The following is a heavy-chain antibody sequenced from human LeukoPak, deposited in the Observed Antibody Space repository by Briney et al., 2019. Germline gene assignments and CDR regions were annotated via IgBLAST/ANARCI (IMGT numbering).Heavy chain of an antibody. CDR2: IYYSGST. CDR1: GGSASSDSYC. J-gene: IGHJ4*02. CDR3: ARGQRRLQDY. V-gene: IGHV4-61*01. Sequence: PSETLPLTCTVSGGSASSDSYCWTWIRQPPGKGLEWIGYIYYSGSTNYNPSLKSRVTISLDTSKSQISVKLSSVTAADTAVYYCARGQRRLQDYWGQGTLVTVSS.